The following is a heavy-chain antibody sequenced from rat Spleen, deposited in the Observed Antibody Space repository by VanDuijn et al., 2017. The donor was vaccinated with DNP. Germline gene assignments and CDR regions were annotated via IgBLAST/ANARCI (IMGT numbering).Heavy chain of an antibody. CDR1: GFTFSDYY. Sequence: EVQLVESGGGLVQPGRSLKLSCAASGFTFSDYYMAWVRQAPTKGLEWVAYISYEGSGTYYGDSVKGRFTISRDNAKSTLYLQINSLRSEDMATYYCARHRTGSWDYWGQGVMVTVSS. V-gene: IGHV5-22*01. CDR2: ISYEGSGT. J-gene: IGHJ2*01. D-gene: IGHD5-1*01. CDR3: ARHRTGSWDY.